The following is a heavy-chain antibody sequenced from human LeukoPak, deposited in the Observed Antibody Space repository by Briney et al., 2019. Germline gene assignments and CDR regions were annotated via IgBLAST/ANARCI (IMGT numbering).Heavy chain of an antibody. CDR2: IKQDGSEK. D-gene: IGHD2-2*01. CDR1: GFTFSSYW. J-gene: IGHJ5*02. CDR3: AKAYQGNSNWFDP. Sequence: GGSLRLSSAASGFTFSSYWMSWVRQAPGKGLEWVANIKQDGSEKYYVDSVKGRFTISRDNAKNSLYLQMNSLRAEDTAVYYCAKAYQGNSNWFDPWGQGTLVTVSS. V-gene: IGHV3-7*01.